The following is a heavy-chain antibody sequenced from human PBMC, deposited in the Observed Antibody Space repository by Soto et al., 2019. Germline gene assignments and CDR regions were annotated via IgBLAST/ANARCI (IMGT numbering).Heavy chain of an antibody. J-gene: IGHJ6*02. D-gene: IGHD3-3*01. CDR1: GYTFTGYY. Sequence: ASVKVSCKASGYTFTGYYMHWVRQAPGQGLEWMGWINPNSGGTNYAQKFQGRVTMTRDTSISTAYMELSRLRSDDTAVYYCAREEITIFGVVTFSDGMDVWGQGTTVTVS. V-gene: IGHV1-2*02. CDR2: INPNSGGT. CDR3: AREEITIFGVVTFSDGMDV.